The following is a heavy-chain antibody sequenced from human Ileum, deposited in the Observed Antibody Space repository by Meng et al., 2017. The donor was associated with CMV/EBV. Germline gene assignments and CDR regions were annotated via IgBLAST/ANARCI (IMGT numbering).Heavy chain of an antibody. CDR2: VSFDGSHQ. CDR3: ARGNYFAMDV. Sequence: GESLKISCAASGFPFSSFAMHWVRQAPGKGLEWVGVVSFDGSHQYYSDSVTGRFTISRDNSDNTLYLQMNSLRPEDTAVYYCARGNYFAMDVWGQGTTVTVSS. V-gene: IGHV3-30*04. J-gene: IGHJ6*02. CDR1: GFPFSSFA.